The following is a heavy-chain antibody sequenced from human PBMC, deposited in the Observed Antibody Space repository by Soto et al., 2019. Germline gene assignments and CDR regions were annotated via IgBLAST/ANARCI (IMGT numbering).Heavy chain of an antibody. J-gene: IGHJ4*02. CDR1: GYALTELS. CDR2: LQLRNGET. Sequence: GSGKGSWKVCGYALTELSIHLVRQAPGEGLEWMARLQLRNGETNYAQRFQGSVTMTGESSANTPHLELSSLRSYDTAVYYCAIEVPLINLFDHWGQGTMVTVSS. CDR3: AIEVPLINLFDH. V-gene: IGHV1-24*01.